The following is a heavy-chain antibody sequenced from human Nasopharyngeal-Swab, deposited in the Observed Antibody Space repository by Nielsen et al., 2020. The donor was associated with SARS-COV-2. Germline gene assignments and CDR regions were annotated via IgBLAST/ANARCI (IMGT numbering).Heavy chain of an antibody. CDR3: ARDYYDNYDSDY. Sequence: ASVKVSCKASGYTFTSYGISWVRQAPGQGLEWVGCINPYNGDTFYAQNFQGRVTVTRDTSRSTAYIELSRLRSDDTAVYYCARDYYDNYDSDYWGQGTLVTVSS. D-gene: IGHD3-22*01. CDR2: INPYNGDT. V-gene: IGHV1-18*01. CDR1: GYTFTSYG. J-gene: IGHJ4*02.